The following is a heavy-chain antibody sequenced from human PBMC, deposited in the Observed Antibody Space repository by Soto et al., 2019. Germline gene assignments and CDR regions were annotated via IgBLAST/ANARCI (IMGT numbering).Heavy chain of an antibody. CDR2: ISGSGSNI. V-gene: IGHV3-48*02. D-gene: IGHD2-15*01. Sequence: GGSLRLSCAGSGFTFSNYNLNWGRPAPGKGLEWVSYISGSGSNIYYADSVKGRFTISRDNAKKSLYLQMNSLRDEDTAVYYCARGQGVGFKYYFDSWGQGTLVTVSS. CDR1: GFTFSNYN. J-gene: IGHJ4*02. CDR3: ARGQGVGFKYYFDS.